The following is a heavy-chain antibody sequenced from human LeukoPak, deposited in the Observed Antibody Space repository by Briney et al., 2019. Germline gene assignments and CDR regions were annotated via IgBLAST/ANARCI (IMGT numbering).Heavy chain of an antibody. Sequence: GGSLRLSCAASGFTVRSNYMSWVRQAPGKGLEWVANIKQDGSEKYYVDSVKGRFTISRDNAKNSLYLQMNSLRAEDTAVYYCAREGYDILTGHNYLDYWGQGTLLTVSS. D-gene: IGHD3-9*01. J-gene: IGHJ4*02. CDR3: AREGYDILTGHNYLDY. CDR1: GFTVRSNY. CDR2: IKQDGSEK. V-gene: IGHV3-7*01.